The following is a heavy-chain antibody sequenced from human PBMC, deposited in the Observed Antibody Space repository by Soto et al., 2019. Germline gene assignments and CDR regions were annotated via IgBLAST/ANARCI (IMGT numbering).Heavy chain of an antibody. CDR1: GFTFDDYA. D-gene: IGHD5-12*01. CDR2: ISWNSGSI. Sequence: VQLVESGGGLVQPGRSLRLSCAASGFTFDDYAMHWVRQAPGKGLEWVSGISWNSGSIGYADSVKGRFTISRDNAKNSLYLQMNSLRAEDTALYYCAKDIRVRRYSGYEPDYWGQGTLVTVSS. CDR3: AKDIRVRRYSGYEPDY. J-gene: IGHJ4*02. V-gene: IGHV3-9*01.